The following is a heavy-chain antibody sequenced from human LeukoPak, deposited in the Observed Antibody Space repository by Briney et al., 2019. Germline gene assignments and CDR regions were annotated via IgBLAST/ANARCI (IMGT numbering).Heavy chain of an antibody. Sequence: GGSLRLSCAASGFTFSSYEMNWVRQAPGKGLEWVSYISSSGSTIYYADSVKGRFTISRDNAKNSLYLQMNSLRAEDTAVYYCARARRGPGNYYYGMAVWAKGTTVTVSS. J-gene: IGHJ6*04. V-gene: IGHV3-48*03. CDR1: GFTFSSYE. D-gene: IGHD2-15*01. CDR3: ARARRGPGNYYYGMAV. CDR2: ISSSGSTI.